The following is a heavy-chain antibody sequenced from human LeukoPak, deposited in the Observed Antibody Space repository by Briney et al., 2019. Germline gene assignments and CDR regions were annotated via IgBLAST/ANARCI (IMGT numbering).Heavy chain of an antibody. V-gene: IGHV1-2*02. CDR1: GYTFIDYH. CDR3: ARARWQLVPYFDS. Sequence: SVTDSCKAPGYTFIDYHMHGVRQAPGQGREWMKWIIPNSGGTNFAQKFQGRVAMTRDTSISTAYLELGSLRSDDTAVYFCARARWQLVPYFDSWGQGTLVTVSS. D-gene: IGHD6-6*01. J-gene: IGHJ4*02. CDR2: IIPNSGGT.